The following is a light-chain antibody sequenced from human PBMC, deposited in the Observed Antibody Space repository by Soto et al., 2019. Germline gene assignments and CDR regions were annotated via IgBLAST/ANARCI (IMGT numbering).Light chain of an antibody. CDR3: QQYNNWPWLT. CDR2: GAS. CDR1: QSVISY. Sequence: EVVMTQSPVTLSVSPGEGATLSSMASQSVISYLAWYQQKPGQAPRLLIYGASTRATDVPARFSGSGSGTEFTLPISSLQPEDFGVYYCQQYNNWPWLTFGGGTKVES. J-gene: IGKJ4*01. V-gene: IGKV3-15*01.